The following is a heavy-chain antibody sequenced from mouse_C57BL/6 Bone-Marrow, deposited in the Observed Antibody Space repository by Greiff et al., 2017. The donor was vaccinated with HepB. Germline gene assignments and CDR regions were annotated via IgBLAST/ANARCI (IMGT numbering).Heavy chain of an antibody. V-gene: IGHV14-1*01. J-gene: IGHJ1*03. CDR1: GFNIKDYY. CDR3: TTRGYTTVAHWYFDV. Sequence: EVKLVESGAELVRPGASVKLSCTASGFNIKDYYMHWVKQRPEQGLEWIGRIDPEDGDTEYAPKFQGKATMTADTSSNTAYLQLSSLTSEDTAVYYCTTRGYTTVAHWYFDVWGTGTTVTVSS. D-gene: IGHD1-1*01. CDR2: IDPEDGDT.